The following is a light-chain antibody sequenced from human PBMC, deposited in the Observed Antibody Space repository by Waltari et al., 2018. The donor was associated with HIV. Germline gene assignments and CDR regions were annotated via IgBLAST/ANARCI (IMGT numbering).Light chain of an antibody. V-gene: IGKV1-39*01. CDR2: DAS. CDR1: RNIAKY. Sequence: DIQMTQSPSALSASVGDRVTITCRAGRNIAKYLTWYQQIPGKAPKLLIYDASTLQNGVSSRFTGSGSGTDFTLSIRSLQPEDFATYFCQQAYSTPFTFGPGTKVDMK. J-gene: IGKJ3*01. CDR3: QQAYSTPFT.